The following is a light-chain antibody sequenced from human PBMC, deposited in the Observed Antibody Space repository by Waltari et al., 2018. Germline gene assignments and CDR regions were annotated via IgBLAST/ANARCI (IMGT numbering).Light chain of an antibody. CDR3: QQYDISPLT. CDR2: GTF. Sequence: EIVLTQSPGTLSLSRGEGATLSCRTSQTIRTTYLAWYQQKPGQAPTPRIYGTFSRATGIPDRFTGSGSGTDFSLTISSLEPEDFATYYCQQYDISPLTFGGGTNVEIK. V-gene: IGKV3-20*01. J-gene: IGKJ4*01. CDR1: QTIRTTY.